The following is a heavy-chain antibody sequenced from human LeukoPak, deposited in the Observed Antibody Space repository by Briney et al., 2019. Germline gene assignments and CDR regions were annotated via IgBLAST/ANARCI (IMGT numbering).Heavy chain of an antibody. CDR3: ARDARSSSHYDF. V-gene: IGHV4-59*01. D-gene: IGHD6-6*01. CDR1: GGSISGYY. CDR2: IYYSGST. Sequence: SETLSLTCTVSGGSISGYYWSLIRQPPGKGLEWIGYIYYSGSTNYNPSLKSRVTISADTSKNQFSLKLRSVTAADTAVYYCARDARSSSHYDFWGQGTLVTVSS. J-gene: IGHJ4*02.